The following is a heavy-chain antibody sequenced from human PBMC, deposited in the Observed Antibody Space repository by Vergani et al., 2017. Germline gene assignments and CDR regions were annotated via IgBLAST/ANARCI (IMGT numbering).Heavy chain of an antibody. J-gene: IGHJ3*02. V-gene: IGHV4-61*02. D-gene: IGHD3-10*01. Sequence: QVKLQESGPGLLKPSQTLSLTCTVSGESIRSGSHYWSWIRQPAGKGPEWIGHIHTGGSTDLNPSFKSRVSISVDTSKSQFSLKLNSVTVADTAVYYCARVLRRMWFGELSHAFDIWGQGTMVTVSS. CDR3: ARVLRRMWFGELSHAFDI. CDR2: IHTGGST. CDR1: GESIRSGSHY.